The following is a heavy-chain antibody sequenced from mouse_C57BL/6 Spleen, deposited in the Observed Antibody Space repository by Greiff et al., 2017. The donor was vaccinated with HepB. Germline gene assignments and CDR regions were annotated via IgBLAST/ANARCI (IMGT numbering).Heavy chain of an antibody. V-gene: IGHV1-18*01. J-gene: IGHJ2*01. D-gene: IGHD4-1*01. CDR3: ARSRANWNYFDY. Sequence: EVQLQQSGPELVKPGASVKIPCKASGYTFTDYNMDWVKQSHGKSLEWIGDINPNNGGTIYNQKFKGKATLTVDKSSSTAYMELRSLTSEETAVYYCARSRANWNYFDYWGQGTTLTVSS. CDR1: GYTFTDYN. CDR2: INPNNGGT.